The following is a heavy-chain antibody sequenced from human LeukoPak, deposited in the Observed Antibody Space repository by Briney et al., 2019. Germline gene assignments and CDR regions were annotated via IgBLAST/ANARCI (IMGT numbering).Heavy chain of an antibody. CDR3: ARVDKMTGSGRRYYYYYMDV. V-gene: IGHV4-59*01. CDR1: GGSISSYY. J-gene: IGHJ6*03. D-gene: IGHD3-10*01. CDR2: IYYSGST. Sequence: SETLSLTCTVSGGSISSYYWSWIRQPPGKGLEWIGYIYYSGSTNYNPSLKSRVTISVDTSKNQFSLKLSSVTAADTAVYYCARVDKMTGSGRRYYYYYMDVWGKGTTVTISS.